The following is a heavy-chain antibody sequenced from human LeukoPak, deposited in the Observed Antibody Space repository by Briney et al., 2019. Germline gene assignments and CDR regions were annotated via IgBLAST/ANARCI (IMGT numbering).Heavy chain of an antibody. CDR3: ARERPVFGVVG. V-gene: IGHV4-30-2*01. CDR2: IYHSGST. CDR1: GGSISSGGYY. D-gene: IGHD3-3*01. Sequence: PSETLSLTCTVSGGSISSGGYYWSWIRQPPGKGLEWIGYIYHSGSTYYNPSLKSRVTISVDRSKNQFSLKLSSVTAADTAVYYCARERPVFGVVGWGQGTLVTVSS. J-gene: IGHJ4*02.